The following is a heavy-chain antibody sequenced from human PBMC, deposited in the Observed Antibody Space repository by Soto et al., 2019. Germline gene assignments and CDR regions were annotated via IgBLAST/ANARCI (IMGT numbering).Heavy chain of an antibody. CDR2: INHSGST. D-gene: IGHD6-19*01. J-gene: IGHJ4*02. Sequence: SETQCLTCAVYGGYFSGYDWSWIRQPPGKGLEWIGEINHSGSTNYNPSLKSRVTISVDTSKNQFSLKLSSVTAADTAVYYCARGHSSGHFDYWGQGTLVTVSS. CDR3: ARGHSSGHFDY. V-gene: IGHV4-34*01. CDR1: GGYFSGYD.